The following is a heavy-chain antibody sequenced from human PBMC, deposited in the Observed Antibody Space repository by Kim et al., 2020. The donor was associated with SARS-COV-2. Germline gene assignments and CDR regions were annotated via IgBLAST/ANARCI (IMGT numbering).Heavy chain of an antibody. D-gene: IGHD3-10*01. CDR2: ISSTTSTI. J-gene: IGHJ4*02. V-gene: IGHV3-48*02. CDR3: ARSSYGSGSYYPYSFDY. Sequence: GGCLRLSCAASGFTFSSYSMNWVRQAPGKGLEWVSYISSTTSTIYYADSVKGRFTISRDNAKNSLYLQMNSLRDEDTAVYYCARSSYGSGSYYPYSFDYWGQGTLVTVSS. CDR1: GFTFSSYS.